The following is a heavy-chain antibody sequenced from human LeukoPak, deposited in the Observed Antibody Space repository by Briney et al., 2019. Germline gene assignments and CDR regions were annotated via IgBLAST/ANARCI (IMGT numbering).Heavy chain of an antibody. CDR1: GFTFSSYS. CDR3: ARDHPLRY. J-gene: IGHJ4*02. V-gene: IGHV3-48*01. Sequence: PGGSLRLSCAASGFTFSSYSMNWVRQAPGKGLEWVSYISSSSSTIYYAGSVKGRFTISRDNAKNSLYLQMNSLRAEDTAVYYCARDHPLRYWGQGTLVTVSS. CDR2: ISSSSSTI.